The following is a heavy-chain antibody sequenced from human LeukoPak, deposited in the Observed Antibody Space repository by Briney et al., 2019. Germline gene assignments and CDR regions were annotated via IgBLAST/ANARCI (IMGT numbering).Heavy chain of an antibody. Sequence: PGGSLRLSCAASGFTFSSYEMNWVRQAPGKGLEWVSYISSSGSTIYYADSVKGRFTISRDNAKNSLFLQMNSLRAEDTAVYYCARVQVLWATPDAFDIWGQGTMVTVSS. CDR1: GFTFSSYE. CDR2: ISSSGSTI. J-gene: IGHJ3*02. D-gene: IGHD3-16*01. CDR3: ARVQVLWATPDAFDI. V-gene: IGHV3-48*03.